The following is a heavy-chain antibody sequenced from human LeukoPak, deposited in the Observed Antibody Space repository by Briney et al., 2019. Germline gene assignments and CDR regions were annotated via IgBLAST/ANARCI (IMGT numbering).Heavy chain of an antibody. J-gene: IGHJ5*02. CDR1: GLTFSTYA. CDR2: ISGGGGST. D-gene: IGHD4-17*01. V-gene: IGHV3-23*01. Sequence: GGSLRLSCAASGLTFSTYAMSWVRQAPGKGLEWVSAISGGGGSTYYADSVKGRFTISRDNSKNMLYLQMNSLRAEDTAVYYCAKDLDGDYAGWFDPWGQGTLVTVSS. CDR3: AKDLDGDYAGWFDP.